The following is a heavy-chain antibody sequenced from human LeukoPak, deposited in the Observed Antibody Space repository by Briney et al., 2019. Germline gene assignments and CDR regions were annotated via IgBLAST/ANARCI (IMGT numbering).Heavy chain of an antibody. D-gene: IGHD2-2*01. CDR1: GGSFSGYY. CDR2: INHSGST. Sequence: SETLSLTCAVYGGSFSGYYWSWIRQPPGKGLEWIGEINHSGSTNHNPSLKSRVTISVDTSKNQFSLKLSSVTAADTAVYYCARVGIVVVPAAAYNWFDPWGQGTLVTVSS. V-gene: IGHV4-34*01. CDR3: ARVGIVVVPAAAYNWFDP. J-gene: IGHJ5*02.